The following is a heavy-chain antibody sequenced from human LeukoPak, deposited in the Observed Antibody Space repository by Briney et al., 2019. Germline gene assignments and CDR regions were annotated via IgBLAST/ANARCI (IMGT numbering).Heavy chain of an antibody. CDR2: ISGSGGST. J-gene: IGHJ3*02. V-gene: IGHV3-23*01. D-gene: IGHD5-18*01. Sequence: GGSLRLSCAASGFTFSSYWMSWVRQAPGKGLEWVSAISGSGGSTYYADSVKGRFTISRDNSKNTLYLQMNSLRADDTALYYCAKRLWESKGLDPFDIWGQGTMVTVSS. CDR1: GFTFSSYW. CDR3: AKRLWESKGLDPFDI.